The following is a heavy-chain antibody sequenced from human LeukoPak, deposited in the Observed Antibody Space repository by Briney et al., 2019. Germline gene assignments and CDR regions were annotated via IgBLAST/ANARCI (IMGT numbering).Heavy chain of an antibody. J-gene: IGHJ4*02. Sequence: GGSLRLSCAASGFTFSDDWMNWVRQAPGKGLEWVAFIRYDGSNKYFADSVKGRFTLSRDNSKKTVYLQMDSLRPEDTSVYFCAKDYGYLDYWGPGTLVTVSS. D-gene: IGHD5-18*01. V-gene: IGHV3-30*02. CDR1: GFTFSDDW. CDR3: AKDYGYLDY. CDR2: IRYDGSNK.